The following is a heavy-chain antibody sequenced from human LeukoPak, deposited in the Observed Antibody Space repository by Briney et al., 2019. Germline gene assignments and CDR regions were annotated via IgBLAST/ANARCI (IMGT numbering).Heavy chain of an antibody. CDR1: GLTFSSYA. CDR3: AILTVSVWFGGINDALDY. Sequence: GGSLRLSCAASGLTFSSYAMNWVRQAPGKGLEWVSDISGSGYSTYYADSVKGRFTISRDNSKNTLYLQMNSLGAEDTAVYYCAILTVSVWFGGINDALDYWGQGTPVTVSS. V-gene: IGHV3-23*01. CDR2: ISGSGYST. J-gene: IGHJ4*02. D-gene: IGHD3-10*01.